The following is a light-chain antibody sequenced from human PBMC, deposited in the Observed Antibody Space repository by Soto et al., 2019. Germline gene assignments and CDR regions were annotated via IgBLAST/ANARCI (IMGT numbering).Light chain of an antibody. J-gene: IGKJ4*01. CDR3: QQRSNWPA. V-gene: IGKV3D-20*02. CDR1: QSVSSSS. Sequence: EIVLTQSPGTLSLSPGERATLSCRASQSVSSSSLAWYQQKRGQAPRLLIYGASSRATGIPDRFSGGGSGTDFTLTISRLEPEDFAVYYCQQRSNWPAFGGGTKVEIK. CDR2: GAS.